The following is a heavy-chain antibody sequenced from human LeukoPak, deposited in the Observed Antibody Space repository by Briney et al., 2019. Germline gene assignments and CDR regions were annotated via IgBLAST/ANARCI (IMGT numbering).Heavy chain of an antibody. CDR3: ARDLEIAAAGPYYYYMDV. J-gene: IGHJ6*03. CDR2: IYYSGST. CDR1: GGSISSYY. D-gene: IGHD6-13*01. V-gene: IGHV4-59*01. Sequence: SETLSLTCTVSGGSISSYYWSWIREPPGKGLEWIGYIYYSGSTNYHPSLKSRVTISVDTSKNQFSLKLSSVTAADTAVYYCARDLEIAAAGPYYYYMDVWGKGTTVTVSS.